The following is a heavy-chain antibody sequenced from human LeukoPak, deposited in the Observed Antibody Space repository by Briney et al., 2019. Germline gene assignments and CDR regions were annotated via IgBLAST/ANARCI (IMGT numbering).Heavy chain of an antibody. V-gene: IGHV1-18*01. D-gene: IGHD3-22*01. CDR3: ARDRPTYYYDSSGSRGDNWFDP. Sequence: ASVKVSCKASGYTFTSYGISWVRQAPGQGLEWMGWISAYNGNTNYAQKLQGRVTMTTDTSTSTAYMELRSLRSDDTAVYYCARDRPTYYYDSSGSRGDNWFDPWGQGTLVTVSS. CDR1: GYTFTSYG. J-gene: IGHJ5*02. CDR2: ISAYNGNT.